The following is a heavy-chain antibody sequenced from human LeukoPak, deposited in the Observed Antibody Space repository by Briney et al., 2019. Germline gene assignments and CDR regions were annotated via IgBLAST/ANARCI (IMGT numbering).Heavy chain of an antibody. CDR3: ARDGQQQLVGDYYYYMDV. V-gene: IGHV1-24*01. D-gene: IGHD6-13*01. Sequence: ASVKVSCKVSGYTLTELSIHWVRQAPGKGLEWMGGVNPEDGETIYAQKFQGRVTMTEDTPIDTTYMEVSSLRSEDTAVYYCARDGQQQLVGDYYYYMDVWGKGTTVTVSS. J-gene: IGHJ6*03. CDR2: VNPEDGET. CDR1: GYTLTELS.